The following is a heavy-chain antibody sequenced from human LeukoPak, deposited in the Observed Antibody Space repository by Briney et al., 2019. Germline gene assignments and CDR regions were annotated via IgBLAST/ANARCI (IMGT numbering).Heavy chain of an antibody. Sequence: GGSLRLSCAASGVTFSNYAMNWVRQAPGKGLEWVSSISGSSTDIYYADSVKGRFTISRDNAKNSLYLQINSLRAEDTAIYYCARRGYYDSSGYDYWGQGTLVTVSS. V-gene: IGHV3-21*01. CDR2: ISGSSTDI. CDR1: GVTFSNYA. CDR3: ARRGYYDSSGYDY. J-gene: IGHJ4*02. D-gene: IGHD3-22*01.